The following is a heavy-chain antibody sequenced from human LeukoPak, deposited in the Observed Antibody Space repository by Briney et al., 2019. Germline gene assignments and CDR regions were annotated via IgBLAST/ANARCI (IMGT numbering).Heavy chain of an antibody. CDR1: GYTFTSYD. V-gene: IGHV1-8*01. CDR2: MNPNSGNT. Sequence: ASVRVSCKASGYTFTSYDINWVRQATGQGLEWMGWMNPNSGNTGYAQKFQGRVTMTRNTSISTAYMELSSLRSEDTAVYYCARRYCSGGSCKMIYDYWGQGTLVTVSS. J-gene: IGHJ4*02. D-gene: IGHD2-15*01. CDR3: ARRYCSGGSCKMIYDY.